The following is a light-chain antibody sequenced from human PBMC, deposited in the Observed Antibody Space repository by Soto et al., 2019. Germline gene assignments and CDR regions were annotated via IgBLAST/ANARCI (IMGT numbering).Light chain of an antibody. Sequence: EIVLTQSPGTLSLSPGERATLSCRASQSVSNNYLAWYQQKPGQAPRLLIYGASNRATGIPDRFSGSGSGTDFTLTITSLQSEDFAVYYCQHYNNWPAWTFGQGTKVEIK. J-gene: IGKJ1*01. V-gene: IGKV3-20*01. CDR3: QHYNNWPAWT. CDR1: QSVSNNY. CDR2: GAS.